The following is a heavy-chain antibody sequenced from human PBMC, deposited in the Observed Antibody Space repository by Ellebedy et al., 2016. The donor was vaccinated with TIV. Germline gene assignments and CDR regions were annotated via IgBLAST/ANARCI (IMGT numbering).Heavy chain of an antibody. J-gene: IGHJ5*02. CDR3: ARGSLGGLWFGELMDP. CDR1: GGSISSGGYY. Sequence: SETLSLXXTVSGGSISSGGYYWSWIRQHPGKGLEWIAYIYYSGSTYYNPSLKSRLTISLDTSKNQFSLKLSSVTAADTAVYYCARGSLGGLWFGELMDPWGQGTLVTVSS. D-gene: IGHD3-10*01. CDR2: IYYSGST. V-gene: IGHV4-31*03.